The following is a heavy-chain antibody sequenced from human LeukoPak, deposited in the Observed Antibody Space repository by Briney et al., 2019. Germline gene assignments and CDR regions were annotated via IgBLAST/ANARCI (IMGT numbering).Heavy chain of an antibody. V-gene: IGHV1-2*02. J-gene: IGHJ5*02. CDR1: GYTFTNFY. Sequence: ASVKVSCKAFGYTFTNFYIHWMRQAPGQGLEWMGWINPDNGVTDYAQKFQGRVTMTRDTSISAVYVELSRLRSDDTAVYYCARSDSYTWFDPWGQGTLVTVSS. CDR2: INPDNGVT. CDR3: ARSDSYTWFDP. D-gene: IGHD2-21*01.